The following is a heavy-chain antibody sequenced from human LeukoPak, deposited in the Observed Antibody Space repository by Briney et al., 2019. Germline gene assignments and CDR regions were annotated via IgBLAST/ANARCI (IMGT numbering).Heavy chain of an antibody. V-gene: IGHV1-18*01. CDR2: ISAYNGNT. J-gene: IGHJ4*02. Sequence: GASVKVSCKASGGTFSSYAISWVRQAPGQGLEWMGWISAYNGNTNYAQELQGRVTMTTDTSTTTAYMELRSLRSDDTAVYYCARPQEEDGYNYNWAFDYWGQGTLVTVSS. D-gene: IGHD5-24*01. CDR1: GGTFSSYA. CDR3: ARPQEEDGYNYNWAFDY.